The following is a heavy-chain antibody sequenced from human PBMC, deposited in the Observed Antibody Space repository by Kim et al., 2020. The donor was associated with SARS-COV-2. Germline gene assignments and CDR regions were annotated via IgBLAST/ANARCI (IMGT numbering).Heavy chain of an antibody. CDR3: TRVGDEWGIPNRGVDY. V-gene: IGHV3-49*03. D-gene: IGHD3-16*01. Sequence: GGSLRLSCTASGFTFGDYAMSWFRQAPGKGLEWVGFIRSKAYGGTTEYAASVKGRFTISRDDSKSIAYLQMNSLKTEDTAVYYCTRVGDEWGIPNRGVDYWGQGTLVSVSS. CDR2: IRSKAYGGTT. J-gene: IGHJ4*02. CDR1: GFTFGDYA.